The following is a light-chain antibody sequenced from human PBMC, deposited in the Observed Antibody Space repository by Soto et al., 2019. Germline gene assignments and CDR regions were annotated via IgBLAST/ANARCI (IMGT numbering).Light chain of an antibody. Sequence: EIVLTQSPGTLSLSPGERATLSCRASQSVTSSLLAWYQQKPGQAPRLLIYGASSRATGIPDRFSGSESGTDFTLTISRLEPEDFAVYYCQQYDSSPLTFGGGTKVEIK. J-gene: IGKJ4*01. CDR2: GAS. CDR3: QQYDSSPLT. CDR1: QSVTSSL. V-gene: IGKV3-20*01.